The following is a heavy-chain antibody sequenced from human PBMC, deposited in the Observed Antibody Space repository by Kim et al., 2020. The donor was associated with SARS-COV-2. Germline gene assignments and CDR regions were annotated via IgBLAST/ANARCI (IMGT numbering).Heavy chain of an antibody. CDR3: ARDLWSSRMGGIYYYGMDV. V-gene: IGHV3-21*01. CDR2: ISSSSSYI. J-gene: IGHJ6*02. CDR1: GFTFSSYS. Sequence: GGSLRLSCAAYGFTFSSYSMNWVRQAPGKGLEWVSSISSSSSYIYYADSVKGRFTISRDNAKNSLYLQMNSLRAEDTAVYYCARDLWSSRMGGIYYYGMDVWGQGTTVTVSS. D-gene: IGHD1-26*01.